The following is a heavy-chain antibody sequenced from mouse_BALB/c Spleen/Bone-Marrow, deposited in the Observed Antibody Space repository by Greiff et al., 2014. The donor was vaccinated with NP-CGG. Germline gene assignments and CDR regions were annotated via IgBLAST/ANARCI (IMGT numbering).Heavy chain of an antibody. CDR1: GYTFTSYW. D-gene: IGHD2-14*01. V-gene: IGHV1S81*02. CDR3: GGTGFDY. CDR2: INPSNGRT. J-gene: IGHJ2*01. Sequence: VQLVESGAELVKPGASVKLSCKASGYTFTSYWMHWVKQRPGQGLEWIGEINPSNGRTNYNEKFKSKATLTVDKSSSTAYMQLSSLTSEDSAVYYCGGTGFDYWGQGTTLTASS.